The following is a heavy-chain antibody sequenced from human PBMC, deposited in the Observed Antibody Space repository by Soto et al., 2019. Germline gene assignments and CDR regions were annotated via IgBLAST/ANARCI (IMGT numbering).Heavy chain of an antibody. Sequence: GGSLRLSCAASGFTFSSYGMHWVRQAPGKGLEWVAVIWYDGSNKYYADSVKGRLTISRDNSKNTLYLQMNSLRAEDTAVYYCARDLEVAARPGGYPDGPDYWGQGTLVTVSS. V-gene: IGHV3-33*01. CDR1: GFTFSSYG. J-gene: IGHJ4*02. D-gene: IGHD6-6*01. CDR3: ARDLEVAARPGGYPDGPDY. CDR2: IWYDGSNK.